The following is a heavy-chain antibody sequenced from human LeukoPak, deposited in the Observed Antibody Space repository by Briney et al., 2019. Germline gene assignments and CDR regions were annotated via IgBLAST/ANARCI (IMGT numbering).Heavy chain of an antibody. J-gene: IGHJ2*01. CDR1: GYTFTGYY. V-gene: IGHV1-2*06. CDR2: INPNSGGT. Sequence: ASVKVSCKASGYTFTGYYMHWVRQAPGQGLEWMGRINPNSGGTNYAQKFQGRVAMTRDTSISTAYMELSRLRSDGTAVYYCATAIDSSEFYYFDLWGRGTLVTVSS. CDR3: ATAIDSSEFYYFDL. D-gene: IGHD3-22*01.